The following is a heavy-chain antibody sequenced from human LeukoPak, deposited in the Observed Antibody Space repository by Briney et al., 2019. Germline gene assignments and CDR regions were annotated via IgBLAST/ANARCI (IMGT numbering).Heavy chain of an antibody. D-gene: IGHD1-20*01. J-gene: IGHJ4*02. Sequence: SVKVSCKASGGTFSSYAISWVRQAPGQGPEWMGRIIPILGIANYAQKFQGRVTITADKSTSTAYMELSSLRSEDTAVYYCARSATNWNDLDYWGQGTLVTVSS. V-gene: IGHV1-69*04. CDR2: IIPILGIA. CDR1: GGTFSSYA. CDR3: ARSATNWNDLDY.